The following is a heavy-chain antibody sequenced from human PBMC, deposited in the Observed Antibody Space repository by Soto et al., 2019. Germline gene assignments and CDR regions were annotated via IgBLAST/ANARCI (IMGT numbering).Heavy chain of an antibody. V-gene: IGHV3-53*01. CDR3: ATKPTGRGGWDWYFDH. CDR1: GFTVSSNY. Sequence: EVQLVESGGGLMQPGGSLRLSCAASGFTVSSNYMSWVRQAPGKGLEWVSIIYSGDSTHYADSVKGRFTISRDNSKNTLYLQMNSLRAEDTAVYYGATKPTGRGGWDWYFDHWGRGTLVTVSS. J-gene: IGHJ2*01. CDR2: IYSGDST. D-gene: IGHD3-16*01.